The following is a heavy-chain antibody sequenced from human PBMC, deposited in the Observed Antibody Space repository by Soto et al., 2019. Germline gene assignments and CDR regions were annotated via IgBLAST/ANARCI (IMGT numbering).Heavy chain of an antibody. CDR3: ARLQGPLAARLQQNYYAMEV. Sequence: PGESLKSSCKGSEYSFSTYWIAWVRQMPWKGLEWVGIIYPGDSDTRCSPSFQGQVTISADKSISTAYLQWSSLKASDTAMYYCARLQGPLAARLQQNYYAMEVWGQGTKVTVSS. CDR2: IYPGDSDT. D-gene: IGHD6-13*01. J-gene: IGHJ6*02. CDR1: EYSFSTYW. V-gene: IGHV5-51*01.